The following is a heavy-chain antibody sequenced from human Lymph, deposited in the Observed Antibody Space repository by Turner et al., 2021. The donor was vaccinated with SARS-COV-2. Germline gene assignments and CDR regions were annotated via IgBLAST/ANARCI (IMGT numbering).Heavy chain of an antibody. J-gene: IGHJ4*02. CDR1: GFSFSTYG. V-gene: IGHV3-33*01. Sequence: QVQLSESGAGVGQPGRTLRLSCAASGFSFSTYGVHWLRQAAGKGLECVAVIWYDGSKKYYADTVKGRFTIARDKTKYTLYLQMNSLRAEDMAVYYCARAGRWHTVALDYWGQGTLVTVSS. CDR2: IWYDGSKK. CDR3: ARAGRWHTVALDY. D-gene: IGHD4-17*01.